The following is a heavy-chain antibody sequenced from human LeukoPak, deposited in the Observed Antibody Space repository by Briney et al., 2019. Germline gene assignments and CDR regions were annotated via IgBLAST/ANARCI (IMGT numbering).Heavy chain of an antibody. CDR3: ARQHCAGGTCYDDRGFFDF. D-gene: IGHD2-15*01. Sequence: SVKVSCKASGGTFSTDAINWIRQAPGQGLEWMGGFIPRFGTTFYAQKFQGRDTLVADKSTNAAFMEVSSLTSDDTAVYYCARQHCAGGTCYDDRGFFDFWGQGTLVTVSS. J-gene: IGHJ4*02. CDR1: GGTFSTDA. V-gene: IGHV1-69*06. CDR2: FIPRFGTT.